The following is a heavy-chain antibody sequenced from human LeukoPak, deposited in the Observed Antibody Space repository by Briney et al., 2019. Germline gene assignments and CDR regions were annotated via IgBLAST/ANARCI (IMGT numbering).Heavy chain of an antibody. Sequence: SETLSLTCTVSGGSISSFYWSWIRQPPGKGLEWIGYIYYSGSTNYNPSLKSRVTISVDTSKNQFSLKLSSVTAADTAVYYCAREHYGSGSFDYWGQGTLVTVSS. CDR1: GGSISSFY. CDR2: IYYSGST. J-gene: IGHJ4*02. V-gene: IGHV4-59*01. D-gene: IGHD3-10*01. CDR3: AREHYGSGSFDY.